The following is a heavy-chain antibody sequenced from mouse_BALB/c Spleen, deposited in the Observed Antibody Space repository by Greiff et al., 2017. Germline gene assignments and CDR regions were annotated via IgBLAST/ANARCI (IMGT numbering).Heavy chain of an antibody. CDR1: GFTFSSFG. D-gene: IGHD2-2*01. J-gene: IGHJ3*01. Sequence: EVQRVESGGGLVQPGGSRKLSCAASGFTFSSFGMHWVRQAPEKGLEWVAYISSGSSTIYYADTVKGRFTISRDNPKNTLFLQMTSLRSEDTAMYYCARGQYGYPFAYWGQGTLVTVSA. CDR3: ARGQYGYPFAY. CDR2: ISSGSSTI. V-gene: IGHV5-17*02.